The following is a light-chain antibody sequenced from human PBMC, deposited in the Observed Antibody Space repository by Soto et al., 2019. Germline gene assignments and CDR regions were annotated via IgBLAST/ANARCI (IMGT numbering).Light chain of an antibody. V-gene: IGKV3-20*01. CDR2: GAS. Sequence: EIVLTQSSGTLSLSPGERATLSCRDSQSVSSSYLAWYQQKPGQAPRLLIYGASSRATGIPDRFSGSGSGTDFTLTISRLEPEDFAVYYCQQYGSSPGTFGQGTKVEIK. CDR1: QSVSSSY. CDR3: QQYGSSPGT. J-gene: IGKJ1*01.